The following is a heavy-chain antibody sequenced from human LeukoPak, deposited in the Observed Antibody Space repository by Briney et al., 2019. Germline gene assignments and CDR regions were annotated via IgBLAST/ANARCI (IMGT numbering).Heavy chain of an antibody. CDR3: ASSSGQYCSSTSCYPVYFDY. CDR1: GGSISSYY. CDR2: IYTSGST. Sequence: PSETLSLTCTVSGGSISSYYWSWIRQPVGKGLEWIGRIYTSGSTNYNPSLKSRVTMSVDTSKNQFSLKLSSVTAAVTAVYYCASSSGQYCSSTSCYPVYFDYWGQGTLVTVSS. J-gene: IGHJ4*02. D-gene: IGHD2-2*01. V-gene: IGHV4-4*07.